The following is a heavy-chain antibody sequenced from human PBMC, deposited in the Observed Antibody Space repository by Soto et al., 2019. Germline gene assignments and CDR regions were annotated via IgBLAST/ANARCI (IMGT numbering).Heavy chain of an antibody. J-gene: IGHJ4*02. V-gene: IGHV4-30-4*01. CDR3: ARALRYYYGSGSYRY. CDR1: GGSISSGDYY. D-gene: IGHD3-10*01. Sequence: SETLSLTCTVSGGSISSGDYYWSWIRQPPGKGLEWIGYIYYSGSTYYNPSLKSRVTISVDTSKNQFSLKLSSVTAADTAVYYCARALRYYYGSGSYRYWGQGTLVTVSS. CDR2: IYYSGST.